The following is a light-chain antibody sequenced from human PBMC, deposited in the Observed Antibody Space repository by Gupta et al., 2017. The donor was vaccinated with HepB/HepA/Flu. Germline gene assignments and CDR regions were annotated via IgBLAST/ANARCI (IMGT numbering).Light chain of an antibody. J-gene: IGKJ1*01. CDR3: QQNNNYSRT. V-gene: IGKV1-5*03. CDR2: KAS. Sequence: DIQFTHSPSTLSASVEERVTITCRATQSISSWLAWYQQKPEKAPKVLIYKASNLESGVPSRFSGSGSGTEFTLTISILQPDDFATYYCQQNNNYSRTFGQGTKVEI. CDR1: QSISSW.